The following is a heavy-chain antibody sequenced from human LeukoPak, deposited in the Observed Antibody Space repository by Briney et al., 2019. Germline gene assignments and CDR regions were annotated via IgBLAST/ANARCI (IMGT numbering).Heavy chain of an antibody. CDR1: GFTLDDYA. Sequence: GRSLRLSCAASGFTLDDYAMHWVRQAPGKGLEWVSGISWNSGSIGYADSVKGRFTISRDNAKNSLYLQMNSLRAEDTALYYCAKDIQYYCDSSGAFDYWGQGTLVTVSS. D-gene: IGHD3-22*01. V-gene: IGHV3-9*01. CDR2: ISWNSGSI. J-gene: IGHJ4*02. CDR3: AKDIQYYCDSSGAFDY.